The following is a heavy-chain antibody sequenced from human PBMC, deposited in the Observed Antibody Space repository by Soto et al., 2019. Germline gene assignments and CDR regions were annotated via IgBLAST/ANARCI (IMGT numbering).Heavy chain of an antibody. CDR1: GFTFRTYA. J-gene: IGHJ4*02. CDR3: AKDAGSTEYFFAS. Sequence: QVKVVESGGGVVQPGRSLRLSCAASGFTFRTYAMHWVRQAPGKGLEWVAVISHDGSNTDYGDSVKGRFTISRDNSKSTLSLQMNSLRPDDTGVYYCAKDAGSTEYFFASWGQGTLVSVSA. V-gene: IGHV3-30*18. CDR2: ISHDGSNT.